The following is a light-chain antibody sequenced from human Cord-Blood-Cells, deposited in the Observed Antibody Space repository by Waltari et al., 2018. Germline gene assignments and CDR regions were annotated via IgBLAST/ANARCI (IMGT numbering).Light chain of an antibody. CDR1: QSISSY. J-gene: IGKJ4*01. V-gene: IGKV1-39*01. CDR2: AAS. Sequence: DIQMTQSPSSLSASVGDRVTITCRASQSISSYLNWYQQKPGKAPKLLIYAASSLQSGVPSTFSGRGSGTDVTFTISSLQPEEFATYYCQQSYSTPLTFGGGPKVEIK. CDR3: QQSYSTPLT.